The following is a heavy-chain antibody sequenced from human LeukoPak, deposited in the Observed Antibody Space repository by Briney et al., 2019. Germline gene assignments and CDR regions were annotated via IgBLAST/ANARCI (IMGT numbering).Heavy chain of an antibody. D-gene: IGHD2-15*01. CDR2: IKRKTDGGTT. CDR1: GFTFTNSA. Sequence: GGSLRLSCEASGFTFTNSAMSWVRQAPGKGLEWVGRIKRKTDGGTTDYAAPVKGRFTISRDDSKTSLYLQMNNLKTEDTAVYYCTTDTRRVVVPKWGQGTLVTVSS. J-gene: IGHJ4*02. V-gene: IGHV3-15*01. CDR3: TTDTRRVVVPK.